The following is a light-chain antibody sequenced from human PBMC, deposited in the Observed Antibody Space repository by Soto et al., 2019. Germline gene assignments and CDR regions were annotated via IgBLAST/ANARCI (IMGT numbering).Light chain of an antibody. CDR1: QTVSSY. V-gene: IGKV3-20*01. CDR2: GAS. J-gene: IGKJ5*01. Sequence: EHVLTQSPGTLSLSPGERATLSCRACQTVSSYLTWYQQRPGQAPRLLISGASRRATGIPDRFSGSGSGTDFTLTISRLEPEDFALYYCQQYGTSPITFGQGTRLEIK. CDR3: QQYGTSPIT.